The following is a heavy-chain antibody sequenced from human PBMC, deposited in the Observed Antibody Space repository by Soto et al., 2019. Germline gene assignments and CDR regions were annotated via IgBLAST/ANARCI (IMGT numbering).Heavy chain of an antibody. J-gene: IGHJ6*03. V-gene: IGHV4-59*08. CDR3: ARLSRDFWSGYASMEV. CDR1: GGSISSYY. Sequence: SETLSLTCTVSGGSISSYYWSWIRQPPGKGLEWIGYIYYSGSTNYNPSLKSRVTISVDTSKNQFSLKLSSVTAADTAVYYCARLSRDFWSGYASMEVWGKGTTVTVSS. D-gene: IGHD3-3*01. CDR2: IYYSGST.